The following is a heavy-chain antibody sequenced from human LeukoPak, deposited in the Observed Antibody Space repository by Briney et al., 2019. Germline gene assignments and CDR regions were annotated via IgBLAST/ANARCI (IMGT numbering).Heavy chain of an antibody. V-gene: IGHV3-48*01. D-gene: IGHD4-17*01. J-gene: IGHJ6*02. CDR3: ARDFWLTVTTSYGMDV. Sequence: GGSLRLSCAASGFTFSTYSMNWVRQAPGKGLEWVSYISSSSSTIYYADSVKGRFTISRDNAKNSLYLQMNSLRAEDTAVYYCARDFWLTVTTSYGMDVWGQGTTVTVSS. CDR2: ISSSSSTI. CDR1: GFTFSTYS.